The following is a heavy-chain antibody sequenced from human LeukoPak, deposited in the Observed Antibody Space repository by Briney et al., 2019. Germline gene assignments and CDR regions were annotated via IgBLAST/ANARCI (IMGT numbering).Heavy chain of an antibody. CDR2: ISASDAST. Sequence: GGSLRLSCAASGFIFSNYAMHWVRQAPGKGLEYVSAISASDASTYYASSVKGRFTIYRDNSMSILYLQMGSLRDEDMAVYYCAREERGLAIDYWGKGTLVTVCS. CDR1: GFIFSNYA. CDR3: AREERGLAIDY. J-gene: IGHJ4*02. D-gene: IGHD5-12*01. V-gene: IGHV3-64*01.